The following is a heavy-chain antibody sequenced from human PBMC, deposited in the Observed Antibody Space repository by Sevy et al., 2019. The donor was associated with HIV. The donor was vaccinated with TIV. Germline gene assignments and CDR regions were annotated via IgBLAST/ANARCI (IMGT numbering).Heavy chain of an antibody. D-gene: IGHD6-13*01. V-gene: IGHV3-48*03. CDR1: GFTFSSYE. Sequence: GGSLRLSCAASGFTFSSYEMNWVRQAPGKGLQWVSYISSSGTTIYYVDSVKGRFTISRDNAKNSLYLQMNSLRAEDTAVSYCARNWAAAPGGGGFYYGMDVWGQGTTVTVSS. J-gene: IGHJ6*02. CDR3: ARNWAAAPGGGGFYYGMDV. CDR2: ISSSGTTI.